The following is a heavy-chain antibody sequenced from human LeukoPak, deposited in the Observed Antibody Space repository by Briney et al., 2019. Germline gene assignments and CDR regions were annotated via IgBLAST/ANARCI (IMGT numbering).Heavy chain of an antibody. Sequence: NTSETLSLTCTVSGGSISSGSYYWSWIRQPAGKGLEWIGRIYTSGSTNYNPSLKSRVTISVDTSKNQFSLKLSSVTAADTAVYYCARDAGYDFQPPDYWGQGTLVSLSS. V-gene: IGHV4-61*02. CDR1: GGSISSGSYY. CDR3: ARDAGYDFQPPDY. CDR2: IYTSGST. D-gene: IGHD2/OR15-2a*01. J-gene: IGHJ4*02.